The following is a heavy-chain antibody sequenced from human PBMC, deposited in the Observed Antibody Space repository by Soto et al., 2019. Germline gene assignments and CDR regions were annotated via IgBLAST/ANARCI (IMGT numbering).Heavy chain of an antibody. Sequence: PSETLALTCAVSGGSISSSNWWSWVRQPPGKGLEWIGEIYHTGSTNYNPSLKSRVTISVNTSKNQFSLKLSSVTAADTAVYYCARAGIAARDIVDYWGQGTLVTVSS. D-gene: IGHD6-6*01. J-gene: IGHJ4*02. V-gene: IGHV4-4*02. CDR2: IYHTGST. CDR3: ARAGIAARDIVDY. CDR1: GGSISSSNW.